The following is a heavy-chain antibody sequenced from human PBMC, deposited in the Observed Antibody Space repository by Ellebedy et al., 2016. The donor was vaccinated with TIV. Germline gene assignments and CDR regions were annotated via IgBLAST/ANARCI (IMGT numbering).Heavy chain of an antibody. V-gene: IGHV3-23*01. CDR2: ISRFAEST. J-gene: IGHJ4*02. CDR3: AGGSRGLSILGTSLHY. Sequence: GESLKISCTASGFTFTTYSTSWVRQAPGKGLEWVSAISRFAESTYYADSVQGRFTISRDNSKNTVYLQMNNLRVEDTAVFYCAGGSRGLSILGTSLHYWGQGTLVIVSS. D-gene: IGHD6-13*01. CDR1: GFTFTTYS.